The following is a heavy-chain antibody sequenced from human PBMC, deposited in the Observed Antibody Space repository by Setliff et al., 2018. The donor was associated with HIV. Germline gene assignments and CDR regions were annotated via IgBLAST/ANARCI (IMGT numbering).Heavy chain of an antibody. V-gene: IGHV4-59*08. Sequence: KTSETLSLTCTVSGGSISSYYWSWIRQPPGKGLEWIGYIYYSGSTNYNPSLKSRVTISVDTSKNQFSLKLSSVTAGDTAVYYCARLGRGTYYYDSSGYLYAFDIWGQGTMVTVSS. CDR2: IYYSGST. CDR1: GGSISSYY. D-gene: IGHD3-22*01. CDR3: ARLGRGTYYYDSSGYLYAFDI. J-gene: IGHJ3*02.